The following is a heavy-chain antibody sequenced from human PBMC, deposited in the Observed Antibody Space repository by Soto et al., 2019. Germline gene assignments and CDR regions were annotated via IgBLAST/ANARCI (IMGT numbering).Heavy chain of an antibody. D-gene: IGHD6-19*01. V-gene: IGHV3-30*18. CDR3: AKGGRKWLVTSDFNY. J-gene: IGHJ4*02. Sequence: VQLVESGGGVVQPGRSLRLSCAASGFTFSDYAMHWVRQAPGKGLEWVAVVSHDGRNTHYADSVKGRFTISRDSSKNTASLEMTSLSAEDKAGYYSAKGGRKWLVTSDFNYWGQGALVTVSS. CDR1: GFTFSDYA. CDR2: VSHDGRNT.